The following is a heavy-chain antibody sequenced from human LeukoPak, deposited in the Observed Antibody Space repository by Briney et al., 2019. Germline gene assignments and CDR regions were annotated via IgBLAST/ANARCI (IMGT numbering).Heavy chain of an antibody. V-gene: IGHV4-61*02. Sequence: PSETLSLTCTVSGASISSGGNYWSWIRQPAGKGLEWIGRIYASGSTKYNPSLKSRVTISVDTSNNQFYLKLSSVTAADTAVYYCARQGYCSGTSCYAGGDWFDPWGQGTLVTVSS. CDR1: GASISSGGNY. D-gene: IGHD2-2*01. J-gene: IGHJ5*02. CDR2: IYASGST. CDR3: ARQGYCSGTSCYAGGDWFDP.